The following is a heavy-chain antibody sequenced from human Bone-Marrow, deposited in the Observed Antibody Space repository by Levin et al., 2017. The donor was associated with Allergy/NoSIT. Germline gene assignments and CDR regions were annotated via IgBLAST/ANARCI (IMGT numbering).Heavy chain of an antibody. V-gene: IGHV3-9*01. J-gene: IGHJ4*02. CDR3: ARDLSSVTTGYLSY. CDR1: GFTFGDYG. CDR2: ISWNSDII. D-gene: IGHD1-1*01. Sequence: GGSLRLSCAASGFTFGDYGLHWVRQLPGKGLEWISGISWNSDIIDYADSVRGRFTVSRDNARNSLYLQMNSLTADDTAFYYCARDLSSVTTGYLSYWGQGTLVTVSS.